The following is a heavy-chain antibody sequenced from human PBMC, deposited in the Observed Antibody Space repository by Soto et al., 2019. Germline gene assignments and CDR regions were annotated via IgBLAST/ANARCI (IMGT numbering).Heavy chain of an antibody. CDR1: GFTFSSYA. J-gene: IGHJ6*03. CDR3: ARDRHASHYYYMDV. Sequence: QVQLVESGGGVVQPGRSLRLSCAASGFTFSSYAMHWVRQAPGKGLEWVAVISYDGSNKYYADSVKGRFTISRDNSKNTLQLEMNSLRAEDRAVYYCARDRHASHYYYMDVWGKGTTVTVSS. CDR2: ISYDGSNK. V-gene: IGHV3-30-3*01.